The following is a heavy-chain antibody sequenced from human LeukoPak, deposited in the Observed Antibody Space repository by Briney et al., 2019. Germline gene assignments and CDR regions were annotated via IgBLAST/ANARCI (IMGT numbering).Heavy chain of an antibody. CDR3: AKRGTYASSGFNFDY. Sequence: GSLRLSCAAAGLPFSSYAMRLARQAPGKGREWVSAISGSGGSTYYADSVKGRFTISRDHSKNTLYLQMNSLRDADTGVYYCAKRGTYASSGFNFDYWGQGTLVTVSS. V-gene: IGHV3-23*01. CDR2: ISGSGGST. J-gene: IGHJ4*02. CDR1: GLPFSSYA. D-gene: IGHD3-22*01.